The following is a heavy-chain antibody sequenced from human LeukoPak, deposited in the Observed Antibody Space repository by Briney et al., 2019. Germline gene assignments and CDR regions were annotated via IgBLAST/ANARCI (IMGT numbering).Heavy chain of an antibody. V-gene: IGHV3-30*02. CDR3: AKDHYYGSGKYYFDY. CDR2: IRYDGSNK. CDR1: GFTFSSYG. J-gene: IGHJ4*02. D-gene: IGHD3-10*01. Sequence: GGSLRLSCAASGFTFSSYGMHWVRPAPGKGLEWVAFIRYDGSNKYYADSVKGRFTISRDNSKNTLYLQMNSLRAEDTAVYYCAKDHYYGSGKYYFDYWGQGTLVTVSS.